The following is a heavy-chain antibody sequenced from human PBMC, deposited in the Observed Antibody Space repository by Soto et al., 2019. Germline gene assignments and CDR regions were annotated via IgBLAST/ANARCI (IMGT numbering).Heavy chain of an antibody. J-gene: IGHJ6*02. Sequence: QVQLVQSGAEVKKPGASVKVSCKASGYTFTSYGISWVRQAPGQGLEWMGGIVPIFGTANYAQKFQGRVTITADESTSTAYMELSSLRSEDTAVYYCARGELLVVTARVYYYGMDVWGQGTTVTVSS. CDR2: IVPIFGTA. D-gene: IGHD2-21*02. CDR3: ARGELLVVTARVYYYGMDV. V-gene: IGHV1-69*13. CDR1: GYTFTSYG.